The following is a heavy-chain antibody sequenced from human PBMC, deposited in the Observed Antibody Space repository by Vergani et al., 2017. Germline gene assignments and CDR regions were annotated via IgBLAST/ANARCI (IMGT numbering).Heavy chain of an antibody. CDR1: DSSIMTNPY. CDR2: IHHSGDT. J-gene: IGHJ6*02. D-gene: IGHD3-10*01. CDR3: ARHRGSGGFFPSSYFYGMDV. V-gene: IGHV4-38-2*01. Sequence: QVQLQESGPGLVKPSETLTLTCDVSDSSIMTNPYWGWFRQSPGKGLEWIGFIHHSGDTHYNSSLKNRVSISIVSSSKFSLSLTSVTAADTAIYYCARHRGSGGFFPSSYFYGMDVWGHGTTVTVSS.